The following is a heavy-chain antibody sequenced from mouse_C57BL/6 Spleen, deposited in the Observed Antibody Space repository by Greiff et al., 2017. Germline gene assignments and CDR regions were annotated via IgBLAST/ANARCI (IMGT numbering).Heavy chain of an antibody. D-gene: IGHD1-1*01. CDR2: INPNNGGT. V-gene: IGHV1-26*01. CDR1: GYTFTDYY. CDR3: ASDYYGSSYYFDY. J-gene: IGHJ2*01. Sequence: EVQLQQSGPELVKPGASVKISCKASGYTFTDYYMNWVKQSHGKSLEWIGDINPNNGGTSYNQKFKGKATLTVDKSSSTAYMELRSLTSEDSAVYYCASDYYGSSYYFDYWGQGTTLTVSS.